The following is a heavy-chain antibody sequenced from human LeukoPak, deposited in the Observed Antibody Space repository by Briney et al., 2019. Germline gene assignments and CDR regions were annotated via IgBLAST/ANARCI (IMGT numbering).Heavy chain of an antibody. Sequence: ETLSLTCAAYGGSFSGYYWSWIRQPPGKGLEWMGEINQSGSTNYNPSPKSRVTISVHTSKNQLSLKLSSVTAADTAVYYCEIYIGYYYGSGKKMLDYWGERALVTVS. CDR2: INQSGST. CDR3: EIYIGYYYGSGKKMLDY. V-gene: IGHV4-34*01. J-gene: IGHJ4*02. CDR1: GGSFSGYY. D-gene: IGHD3-10*01.